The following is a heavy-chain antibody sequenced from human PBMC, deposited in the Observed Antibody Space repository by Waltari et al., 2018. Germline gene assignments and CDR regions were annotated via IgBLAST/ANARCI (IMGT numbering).Heavy chain of an antibody. CDR3: ARGRGDI. V-gene: IGHV3-74*01. J-gene: IGHJ4*02. D-gene: IGHD3-16*01. CDR2: MNPDADLI. Sequence: EVQLVESGGGLVQPGGSLRLSCEASAFMFSNWMHWVRQAPGEGLVWFSRMNPDADLITDADSVKGRFTVSRGYARNTLYLQMSGLRVENTAVDYCARGRGDIWGQGTLVTVSS. CDR1: AFMFSNW.